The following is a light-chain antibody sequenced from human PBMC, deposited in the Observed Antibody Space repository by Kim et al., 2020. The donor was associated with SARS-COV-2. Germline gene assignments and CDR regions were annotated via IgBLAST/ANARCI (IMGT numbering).Light chain of an antibody. Sequence: DIQMTQSPSTLSASVGDRVTITCRASHSISFWLAWYQQKPGKAPTLLIYDASTLERGVPSRFSGSGSGTEFSLTITSLQPDDFAAYYCQQYNSSDLSFGGGTKVEI. CDR1: HSISFW. J-gene: IGKJ4*01. CDR2: DAS. V-gene: IGKV1-5*01. CDR3: QQYNSSDLS.